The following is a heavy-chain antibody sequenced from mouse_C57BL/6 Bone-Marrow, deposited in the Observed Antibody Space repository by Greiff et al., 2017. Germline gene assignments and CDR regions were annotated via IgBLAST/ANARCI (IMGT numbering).Heavy chain of an antibody. D-gene: IGHD2-4*01. CDR2: INPNYGTT. Sequence: VQLQQSGPELVKPGASVKISCKASGYSFTDYNMNWVKQSNGKSLEWIGVINPNYGTTSYNQKFKGKATLTVDQSSRTAYMQLNSLTSEESAVYYSARGYDYDYAMDYWGQGTSVTVSS. J-gene: IGHJ4*01. CDR3: ARGYDYDYAMDY. V-gene: IGHV1-39*01. CDR1: GYSFTDYN.